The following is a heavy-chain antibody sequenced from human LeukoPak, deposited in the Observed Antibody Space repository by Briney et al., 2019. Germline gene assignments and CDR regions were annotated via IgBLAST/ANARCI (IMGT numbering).Heavy chain of an antibody. Sequence: RSETLSLTCTVSGASISSYYWSWIRQPPGKGLEWIGYIFYSGSTLYNPSLQSRVTISVDTSKNQFSLKLTSVTAADTAVYYCASGPYPAAGTDHQFDYWGQGTLVTVSS. D-gene: IGHD6-13*01. V-gene: IGHV4-59*01. CDR2: IFYSGST. J-gene: IGHJ4*02. CDR1: GASISSYY. CDR3: ASGPYPAAGTDHQFDY.